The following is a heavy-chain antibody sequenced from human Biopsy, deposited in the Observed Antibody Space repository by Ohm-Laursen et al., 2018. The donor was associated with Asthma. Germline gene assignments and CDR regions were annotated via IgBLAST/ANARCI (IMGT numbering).Heavy chain of an antibody. CDR3: ARKAGSCISRTCYSLDF. V-gene: IGHV1-69*01. Sequence: SSVTVSCQALRGTFNTYVIGWVRQAPGQGLEWLGGVHPVFGTTTYPQKFQDRVTITAADATSTVYMELSSLRSEDTAVYYCARKAGSCISRTCYSLDFWGQGTLVTVSS. J-gene: IGHJ4*02. CDR1: RGTFNTYV. CDR2: VHPVFGTT. D-gene: IGHD2-2*01.